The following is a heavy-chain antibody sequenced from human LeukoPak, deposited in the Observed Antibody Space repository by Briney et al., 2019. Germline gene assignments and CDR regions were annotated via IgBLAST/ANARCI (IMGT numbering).Heavy chain of an antibody. CDR3: TRGGGGNSFGQFDS. CDR2: TNSDGSST. V-gene: IGHV3-74*01. CDR1: GFTFSSYW. D-gene: IGHD5-18*01. Sequence: GGSLRLSCAASGFTFSSYWIHWVRQAPGKGLVWVSRTNSDGSSTSYAASVKGRFTISRDDVKNTVYLQMNSLRAEDTDVYYCTRGGGGNSFGQFDSWGQGTLVTVSS. J-gene: IGHJ4*02.